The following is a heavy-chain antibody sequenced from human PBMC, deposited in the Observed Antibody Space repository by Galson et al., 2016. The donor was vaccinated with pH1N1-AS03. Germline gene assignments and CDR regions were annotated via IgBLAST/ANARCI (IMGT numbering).Heavy chain of an antibody. V-gene: IGHV4-31*03. CDR1: GGSISSGGDY. CDR2: INHSGST. J-gene: IGHJ4*02. D-gene: IGHD2-21*01. CDR3: ARVDGYSEDN. Sequence: TLSLTCTVSGGSISSGGDYWTWIRQHPGKGLEWFGEINHSGSTAYNPSLRRRLSISLDKSKNQFSLKLSPVTATDTAVYFGARVDGYSEDNWGQGTRVTVSS.